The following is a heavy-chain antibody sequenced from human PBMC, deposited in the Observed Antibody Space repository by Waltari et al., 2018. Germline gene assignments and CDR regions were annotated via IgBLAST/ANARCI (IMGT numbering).Heavy chain of an antibody. J-gene: IGHJ3*02. D-gene: IGHD2-15*01. V-gene: IGHV3-33*01. CDR1: GFTFDEFG. Sequence: QVQLVESGGGVVQPGKSLRLSCEASGFTFDEFGMHWVRQAPGKGLQWVEGIWYDGSIQHYAESVKGRFTISRDNAENILNLEMSGLRVEDTAVYYCARKKAGLLDAFDIWGQGTMVTVSS. CDR2: IWYDGSIQ. CDR3: ARKKAGLLDAFDI.